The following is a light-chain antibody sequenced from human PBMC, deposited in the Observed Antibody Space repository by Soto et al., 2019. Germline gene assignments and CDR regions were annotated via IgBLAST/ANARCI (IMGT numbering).Light chain of an antibody. V-gene: IGKV1-12*01. CDR3: QPANSFPIT. CDR2: AAS. J-gene: IGKJ5*01. Sequence: DIQMTQSPSSLSASVGDRVTITCQASQDISNYLNWYQQKPGKAPKLLIYAASSLQSGVPSRFSGSGSGTDFTLTISSLQPEDFATYYCQPANSFPITFGQGTRRESK. CDR1: QDISNY.